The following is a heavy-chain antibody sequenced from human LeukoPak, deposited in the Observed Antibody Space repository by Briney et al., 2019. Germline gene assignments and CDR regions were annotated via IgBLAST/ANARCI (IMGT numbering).Heavy chain of an antibody. CDR3: ARDADDSSSAPYYYYYMDV. CDR2: IYYSGST. CDR1: GGSISSGDYY. D-gene: IGHD6-6*01. Sequence: SETLSLTCTVSGGSISSGDYYWSWIRQPPGKGLEWIGYIYYSGSTYYNPSLKSRVTMSVDTSKNQFSLKLSSVTAADTAVYYCARDADDSSSAPYYYYYMDVWGKGTTVTVSS. J-gene: IGHJ6*03. V-gene: IGHV4-30-4*01.